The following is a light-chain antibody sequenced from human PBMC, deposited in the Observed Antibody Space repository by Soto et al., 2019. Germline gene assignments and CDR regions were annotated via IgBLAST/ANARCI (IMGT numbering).Light chain of an antibody. CDR3: QQYGSFTWT. CDR2: ATS. V-gene: IGKV3-20*01. Sequence: ELVLTQSPGSLSLSPGARATISCRASQMITPSYSAWYQQKPGQAPRLLIYATSSRASAIPDRFSGSGSGTNFSLTISRLEPEDSAVYFCQQYGSFTWTFGQGTKVDIK. CDR1: QMITPSY. J-gene: IGKJ1*01.